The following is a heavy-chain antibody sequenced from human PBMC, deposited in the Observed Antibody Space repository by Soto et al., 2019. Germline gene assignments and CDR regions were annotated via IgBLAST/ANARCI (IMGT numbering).Heavy chain of an antibody. CDR1: GFTFDDYA. CDR3: AKGVMEEAPGAWAYNYFDH. CDR2: ISWNSGSI. V-gene: IGHV3-9*01. Sequence: EVQLVESGGGLVQPGRSLRLSCAASGFTFDDYAMHWVRQAPGKGLEWVSGISWNSGSIGYADSVKGRFTISRDNAKNSLYLQMNSLRAEDTASYYCAKGVMEEAPGAWAYNYFDHWGQGTLVTVSS. J-gene: IGHJ4*02. D-gene: IGHD3-16*01.